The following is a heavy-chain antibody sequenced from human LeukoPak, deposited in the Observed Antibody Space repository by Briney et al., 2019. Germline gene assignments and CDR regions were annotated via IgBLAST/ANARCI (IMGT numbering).Heavy chain of an antibody. V-gene: IGHV1-69*06. Sequence: SVKVSCKASGGTFSSYAISWVRQAPGQGLEWMGGIIPIFGTANYAQKFQGRVTITADKSTSTAYMELSSLRSEDTAVYYCARDFYYDSSGYYYWYFDLWGRGALVTVSS. J-gene: IGHJ2*01. CDR3: ARDFYYDSSGYYYWYFDL. D-gene: IGHD3-22*01. CDR2: IIPIFGTA. CDR1: GGTFSSYA.